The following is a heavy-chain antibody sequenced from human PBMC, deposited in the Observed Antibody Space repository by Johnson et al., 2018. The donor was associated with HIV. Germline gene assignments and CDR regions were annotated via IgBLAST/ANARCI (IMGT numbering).Heavy chain of an antibody. D-gene: IGHD5-12*01. CDR1: GLSVSINY. J-gene: IGHJ3*02. CDR2: IHSGGST. CDR3: ARGAVSGYVSVDAFHI. V-gene: IGHV3-66*03. Sequence: EVQLVESGGGLIQPGGSLRLSCAVSGLSVSINYITWVRQAPGKGLEWVSVIHSGGSTYYADSVEGRSTISRDNSKNTLYLQMHSLTPEDTAVYYCARGAVSGYVSVDAFHIWGQGTLVTVSS.